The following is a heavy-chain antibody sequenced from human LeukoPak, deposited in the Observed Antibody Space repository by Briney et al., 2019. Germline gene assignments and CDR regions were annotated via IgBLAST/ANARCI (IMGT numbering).Heavy chain of an antibody. J-gene: IGHJ4*02. CDR1: GFTFSNYA. CDR2: ISGSGDYT. Sequence: PGGSLRLSCAASGFTFSNYAMSWDRPAPGRGLEWVSAISGSGDYTYYADSVKGRFTISRDNSKNTLYLQMNSLRAEDTALYYCAKELLGNFDYWGQGTLVTVSS. CDR3: AKELLGNFDY. D-gene: IGHD7-27*01. V-gene: IGHV3-23*01.